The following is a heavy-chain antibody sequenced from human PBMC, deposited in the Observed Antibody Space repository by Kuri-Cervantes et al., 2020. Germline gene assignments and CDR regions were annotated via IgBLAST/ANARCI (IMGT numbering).Heavy chain of an antibody. CDR2: ISYDGSNK. CDR1: GFTFSSYA. CDR3: ATFPKWGFDY. J-gene: IGHJ4*02. D-gene: IGHD1-26*01. Sequence: GESLKISCAASGFTFSSYAMHWVRQAPGKGLEWVAVISYDGSNKYYADSVKGRFTISRDNSKNTLYLQMNSLRDEDTAVYYCATFPKWGFDYWGQGTLVTVSS. V-gene: IGHV3-30*07.